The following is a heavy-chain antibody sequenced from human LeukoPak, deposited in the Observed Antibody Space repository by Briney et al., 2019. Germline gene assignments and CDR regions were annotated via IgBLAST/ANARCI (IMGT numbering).Heavy chain of an antibody. J-gene: IGHJ6*03. D-gene: IGHD3-16*01. V-gene: IGHV3-23*01. CDR1: GFTFSSYA. Sequence: GGSLRLSCAASGFTFSSYAMNWVRQAPGNGLEWVSTIGGSGDSTYYADSVKGRFTISRDNSKNTLYLQMNRLRAEDTAVYYCAKMGDRFGLWGHKTKYYMDVWGKGTTVTVSS. CDR2: IGGSGDST. CDR3: AKMGDRFGLWGHKTKYYMDV.